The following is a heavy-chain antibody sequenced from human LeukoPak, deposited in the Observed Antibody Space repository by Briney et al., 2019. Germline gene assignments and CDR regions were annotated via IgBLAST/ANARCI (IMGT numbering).Heavy chain of an antibody. D-gene: IGHD1-26*01. CDR2: ISWNSGNI. J-gene: IGHJ5*02. CDR3: ARGNSGSYSLDWFDP. V-gene: IGHV3-9*03. CDR1: GFTFGDYA. Sequence: GRSLRLSCTASGFTFGDYAMHWVRQAPGKGLEWVSGISWNSGNIGYADSVKGRFTISRDNAKNSLYLQMNSLRAEDMALYYCARGNSGSYSLDWFDPWGPGTLVTVSS.